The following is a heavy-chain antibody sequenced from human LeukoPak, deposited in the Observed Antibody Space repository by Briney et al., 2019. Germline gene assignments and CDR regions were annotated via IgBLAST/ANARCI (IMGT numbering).Heavy chain of an antibody. CDR1: GFTFRNCG. V-gene: IGHV3-23*01. CDR3: AKRGPIYSSTPGNYFDY. Sequence: GGSLRLSCVASGFTFRNCGMTWVRQAPGKGLEWVSTISGSDDGTYYADSVRGRFTISRDNSKNTLYLQMKALRDEDTATYYCAKRGPIYSSTPGNYFDYWGQGTLVTASS. CDR2: ISGSDDGT. J-gene: IGHJ4*02. D-gene: IGHD3-10*01.